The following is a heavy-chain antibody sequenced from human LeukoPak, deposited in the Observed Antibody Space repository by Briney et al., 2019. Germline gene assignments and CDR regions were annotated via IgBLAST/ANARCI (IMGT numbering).Heavy chain of an antibody. V-gene: IGHV3-23*01. CDR1: GFTFSSYA. CDR2: ISGSGGST. Sequence: GGSLRLSCAASGFTFSSYAMSWVRQAPGKGLEWVSAISGSGGSTYYADSVKGRFTISRDNSKNTLYLQMNSLRAEETAVYYCAKARGRVGSSSARPHFDYWGQGTLVTVSS. CDR3: AKARGRVGSSSARPHFDY. D-gene: IGHD6-6*01. J-gene: IGHJ4*02.